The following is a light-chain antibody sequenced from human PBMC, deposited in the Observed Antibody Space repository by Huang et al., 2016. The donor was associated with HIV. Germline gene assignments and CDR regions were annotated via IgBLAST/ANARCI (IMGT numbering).Light chain of an antibody. Sequence: DMQMTQSPSSLSASIGDRVTITCRAGQSITTYLNWYQQKPGKAPRLLIYAASSLQSGVPSRFSGSGSGTEFTLTINSLQPEDFATYYCQHSYSTPLTFGGGTKVEIK. CDR1: QSITTY. CDR2: AAS. V-gene: IGKV1-39*01. J-gene: IGKJ4*01. CDR3: QHSYSTPLT.